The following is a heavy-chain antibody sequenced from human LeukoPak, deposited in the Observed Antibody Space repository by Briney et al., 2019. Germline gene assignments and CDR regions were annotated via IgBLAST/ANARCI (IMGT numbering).Heavy chain of an antibody. CDR2: IYSGGST. Sequence: GGSLRLSCAASGFTFSSYAMSWVRQAPGKGLEWVSVIYSGGSTYYADSVKGRFTISRDNSKNTLYLQMNSLRAEDTAVYYCARDLYHYYDSSGYVPTFDYWGQGTLVTVSS. D-gene: IGHD3-22*01. J-gene: IGHJ4*02. V-gene: IGHV3-66*02. CDR1: GFTFSSYA. CDR3: ARDLYHYYDSSGYVPTFDY.